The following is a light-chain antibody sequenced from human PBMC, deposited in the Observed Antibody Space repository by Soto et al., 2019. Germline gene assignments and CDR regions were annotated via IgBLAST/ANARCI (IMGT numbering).Light chain of an antibody. Sequence: QSALTQPPSASGSPGQSVTISCTGTRNDIGAYEFVSWYQHHPGKAPKLILYEVVQRPSGVPDRFSGSKSGNTVSLTVSGLQAADEADYYCTSYAGSNTYVCGNATKVTLL. V-gene: IGLV2-8*01. J-gene: IGLJ1*01. CDR1: RNDIGAYEF. CDR2: EVV. CDR3: TSYAGSNTYV.